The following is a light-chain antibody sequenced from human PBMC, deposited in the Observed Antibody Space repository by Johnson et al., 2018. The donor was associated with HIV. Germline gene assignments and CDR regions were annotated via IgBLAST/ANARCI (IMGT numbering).Light chain of an antibody. J-gene: IGLJ1*01. CDR2: DNN. CDR3: GTWDSSLSQGV. V-gene: IGLV1-51*01. Sequence: QSVLTQPPSVSAAPGQKVTISCSGSSSNIGNNYVSWYQQLPGTAPKFLIYDNNKRPSGIPDRFSGSKSGTSATLGITGLQTGDEADYYCGTWDSSLSQGVLGTGTKVPAL. CDR1: SSNIGNNY.